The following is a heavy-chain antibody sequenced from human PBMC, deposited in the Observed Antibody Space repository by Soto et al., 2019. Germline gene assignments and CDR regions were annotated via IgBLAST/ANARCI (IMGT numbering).Heavy chain of an antibody. CDR3: ARGSWDDVSGHYYMDV. CDR2: ISYDGSNK. V-gene: IGHV3-30-3*01. Sequence: GGSLRLSCAASGFTFSSYAMHWVRQAPGKGLEWVAVISYDGSNKYYADSVKGRFTISRDNSKNTLYLQMNSLRAEDAAVYYCARGSWDDVSGHYYMDVWGKGTTVNVSS. J-gene: IGHJ6*03. D-gene: IGHD5-12*01. CDR1: GFTFSSYA.